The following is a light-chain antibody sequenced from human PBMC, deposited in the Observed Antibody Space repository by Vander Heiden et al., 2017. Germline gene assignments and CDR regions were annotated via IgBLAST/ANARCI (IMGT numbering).Light chain of an antibody. V-gene: IGLV3-25*03. CDR1: ALPKQY. CDR3: QSADSSGTYHWV. Sequence: SYELTQPPSVSVSPGQTARITCSGDALPKQYAYWYQQKPGQAPVLVIYKDSERPSGSPERFSGSSSGTTVTLTISGVQAEDEADYYCQSADSSGTYHWVFGGGTKLTVL. J-gene: IGLJ3*02. CDR2: KDS.